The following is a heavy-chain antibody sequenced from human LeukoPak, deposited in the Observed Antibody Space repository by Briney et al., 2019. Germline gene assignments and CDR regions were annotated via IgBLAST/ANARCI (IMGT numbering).Heavy chain of an antibody. CDR1: GFSFSTYY. CDR2: ISANGGET. J-gene: IGHJ4*02. V-gene: IGHV3-23*01. Sequence: GGSLRLSCAASGFSFSTYYVNWVRQARGKGLEWVSSISANGGETHYADSVKGRFTISRDNSKNTLYLQINNPRVEDTAVYYCAKRYYDFPLDYWGQGTLVTVSS. D-gene: IGHD3-3*01. CDR3: AKRYYDFPLDY.